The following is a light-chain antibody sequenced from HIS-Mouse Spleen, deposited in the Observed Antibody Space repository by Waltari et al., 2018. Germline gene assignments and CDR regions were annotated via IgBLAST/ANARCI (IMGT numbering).Light chain of an antibody. CDR1: SSYVGGYNY. V-gene: IGLV2-14*03. J-gene: IGLJ2*01. CDR2: DVS. Sequence: QSALTQPAPVSGSPGPSITISCTGTSSYVGGYNYVSWYQQHPGKAPKLMIYDVSNRPSGVSNRFSGSKSGNTASLTISGLQAEDEADYYCSSYTSSSTLVFGGGTKLTVL. CDR3: SSYTSSSTLV.